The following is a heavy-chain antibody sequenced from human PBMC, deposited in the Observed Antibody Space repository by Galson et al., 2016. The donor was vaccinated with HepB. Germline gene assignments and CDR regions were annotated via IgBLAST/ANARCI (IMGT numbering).Heavy chain of an antibody. CDR2: IKPSDGTT. V-gene: IGHV1-46*01. CDR3: VRDGDHYDLDW. Sequence: SVKVSCKASGYTFTRFYLHWVRQAPGQGLEWMTRIKPSDGTTSYAQNFQGRLTMTRDTSTSTVYMELSSLRSDDTAVYWCVRDGDHYDLDWWGQGTLVTVAS. D-gene: IGHD3-9*01. CDR1: GYTFTRFY. J-gene: IGHJ1*01.